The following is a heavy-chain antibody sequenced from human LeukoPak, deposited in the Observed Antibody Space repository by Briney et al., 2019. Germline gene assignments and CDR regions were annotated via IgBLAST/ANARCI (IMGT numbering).Heavy chain of an antibody. CDR2: IKQDGSEK. D-gene: IGHD2-2*01. CDR1: GFTLSSYW. V-gene: IGHV3-7*01. CDR3: ARVDPLSQLLV. J-gene: IGHJ4*02. Sequence: GGSLRLSCAASGFTLSSYWMSWVRPPPGKGLEWVANIKQDGSEKYYVDSVKGRFTISRDHAKNSLYLQMNSLRAEDTAVYYCARVDPLSQLLVWGQGTLVTVSS.